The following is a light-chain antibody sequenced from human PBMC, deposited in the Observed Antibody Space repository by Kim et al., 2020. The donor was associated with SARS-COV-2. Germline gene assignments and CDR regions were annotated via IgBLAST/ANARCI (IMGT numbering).Light chain of an antibody. CDR3: QQYSNCPFT. CDR1: QSVSSGY. CDR2: GAS. V-gene: IGKV3-15*01. J-gene: IGKJ4*01. Sequence: DIVMTQSPATPSVSAGERATISCRASQSVSSGYLAWYQQKPGQAPSLLIYGASTRATGIPARFSGSGSGTEFTLTISSLQSEDFAVYYCQQYSNCPFTFGEGTKVDIK.